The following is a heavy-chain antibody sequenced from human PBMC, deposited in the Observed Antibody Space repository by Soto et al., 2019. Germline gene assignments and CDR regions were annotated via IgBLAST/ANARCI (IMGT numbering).Heavy chain of an antibody. CDR1: GGSISSSNW. J-gene: IGHJ6*02. Sequence: QVQLQESGPGLVKPSGTLSLTCDVSGGSISSSNWWSWVRQPPGKGLEWIAEIHHGGGTNYNPSLKSRVTISMDKSENQFSLKVNSVTAADTAVYHCARQPPDYSGVDVWGQGTTVIVSS. CDR3: ARQPPDYSGVDV. V-gene: IGHV4-4*02. CDR2: IHHGGGT.